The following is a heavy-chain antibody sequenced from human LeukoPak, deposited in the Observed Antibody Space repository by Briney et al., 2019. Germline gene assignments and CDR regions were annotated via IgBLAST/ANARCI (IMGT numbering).Heavy chain of an antibody. D-gene: IGHD2-2*01. CDR3: ARVESGNSCYRAVDY. V-gene: IGHV3-7*01. CDR1: GFTFSSCC. Sequence: GGSLRLSCVASGFTFSSCCMIWVRQAPGKGLEWLANIKQDESETHYVDSVKGRFAISRDNAKNSVYLHMSSLRVEDTAVYYCARVESGNSCYRAVDYLGQGTLVTVSS. J-gene: IGHJ4*02. CDR2: IKQDESET.